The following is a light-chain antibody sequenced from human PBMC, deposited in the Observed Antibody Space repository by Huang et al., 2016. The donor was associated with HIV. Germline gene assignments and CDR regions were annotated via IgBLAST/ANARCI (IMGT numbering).Light chain of an antibody. Sequence: EIVMTQSPATLSVSPGQRVTLSCRANRSVSTNLAWYPQRHGQAPRRLIYGSSTRAPGIPARFSGSGSGTEFSLTISSLQSEDFALYYCHQYNNWLLSFGGGTRV. J-gene: IGKJ4*01. CDR1: RSVSTN. V-gene: IGKV3-15*01. CDR3: HQYNNWLLS. CDR2: GSS.